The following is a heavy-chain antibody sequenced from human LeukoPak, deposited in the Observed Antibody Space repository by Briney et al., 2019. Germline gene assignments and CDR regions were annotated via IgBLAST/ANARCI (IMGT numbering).Heavy chain of an antibody. CDR2: IYTSGST. J-gene: IGHJ6*03. Sequence: PSETLSLTCTVSGGSISSYYWSWIRQPAGKGLEWIGRIYTSGSTNYNPSLKSRVTMSVDTSKNQFSLKLSSVTAADTAVYYCARDLKVRYCSSTSCSDYYYMDVWGKGTTVTVSS. CDR1: GGSISSYY. V-gene: IGHV4-4*07. CDR3: ARDLKVRYCSSTSCSDYYYMDV. D-gene: IGHD2-2*01.